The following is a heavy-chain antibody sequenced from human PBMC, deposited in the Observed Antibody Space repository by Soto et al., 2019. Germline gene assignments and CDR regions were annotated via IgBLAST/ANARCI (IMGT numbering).Heavy chain of an antibody. D-gene: IGHD3-10*01. Sequence: GGSLRLSCAASGFTFSSYSMNWVRQAPGKGLEWVSYISSSSSTIYYADSVKGRFTISRDNAKNSLYLQMNSLRDEDTAVYYCARDRYYYGSGSYLFAFDIWGQGTRVTVSS. CDR3: ARDRYYYGSGSYLFAFDI. V-gene: IGHV3-48*02. J-gene: IGHJ3*02. CDR1: GFTFSSYS. CDR2: ISSSSSTI.